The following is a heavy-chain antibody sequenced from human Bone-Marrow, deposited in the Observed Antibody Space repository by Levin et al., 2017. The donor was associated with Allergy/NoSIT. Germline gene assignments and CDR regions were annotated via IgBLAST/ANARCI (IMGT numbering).Heavy chain of an antibody. CDR3: ADLGRSYGLDV. CDR2: ITSKGNGYSS. J-gene: IGHJ6*02. V-gene: IGHV3-72*01. CDR1: GFSFSDHY. Sequence: GESLKISCAASGFSFSDHYIDWVRQAPGKGLEWVGRITSKGNGYSSEYAASVRGRFTISRDDSENSVYLQMNSLKTDDTAVYYCADLGRSYGLDVWGQGTTVTVSS. D-gene: IGHD1-26*01.